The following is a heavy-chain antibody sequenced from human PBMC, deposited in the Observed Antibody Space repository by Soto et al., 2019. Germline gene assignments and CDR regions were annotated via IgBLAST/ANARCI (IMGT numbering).Heavy chain of an antibody. CDR3: ARRYGYSFDY. D-gene: IGHD1-1*01. CDR1: GGSISSYY. CDR2: IYYSGRT. V-gene: IGHV4-59*08. Sequence: QVQLQESGPGLVKPSETLSLTCTVSGGSISSYYWSWIRQPPGKGLEWIGYIYYSGRTNYNPSLKSRVTISVDTSKNQFSLNLSSMTAADTAVYYCARRYGYSFDYWGQGTLVTVSS. J-gene: IGHJ4*02.